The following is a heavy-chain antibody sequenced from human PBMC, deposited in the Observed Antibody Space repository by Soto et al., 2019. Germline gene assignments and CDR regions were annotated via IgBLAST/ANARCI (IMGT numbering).Heavy chain of an antibody. CDR1: GFTFSRYS. V-gene: IGHV3-48*01. CDR3: ARDIHRSVYEKFDS. Sequence: EVQLVESGGGLVQPGGSLRLSCAASGFTFSRYSMNWVRQAPGKGLEWVSYINRGSSTIYYAYSVKGRFNISRDNAKNSLYMQLNSLRAEDTAVYYCARDIHRSVYEKFDSWGQGALVTVSS. CDR2: INRGSSTI. J-gene: IGHJ4*02. D-gene: IGHD3-3*01.